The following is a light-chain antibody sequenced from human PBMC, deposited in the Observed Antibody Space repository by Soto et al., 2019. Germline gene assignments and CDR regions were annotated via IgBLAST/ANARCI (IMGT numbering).Light chain of an antibody. Sequence: QSALTQPRSGSSAPGQSVTISCTGSSSNIGAGYDVHWYQQLPGTAPKLLIYGNSNRPSGVPDRFSGSKSGTSASLAITGLQAEDEADYYYQSYDSSLSGYVFGTGTKVTV. V-gene: IGLV1-40*01. CDR2: GNS. J-gene: IGLJ1*01. CDR3: QSYDSSLSGYV. CDR1: SSNIGAGYD.